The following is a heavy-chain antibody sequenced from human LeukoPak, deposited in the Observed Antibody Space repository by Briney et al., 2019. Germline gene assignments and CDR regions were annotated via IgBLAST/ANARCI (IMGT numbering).Heavy chain of an antibody. CDR3: ARRSGFNNGWTDN. J-gene: IGHJ4*02. CDR1: GFTFDDYA. CDR2: ISGDGGST. V-gene: IGHV3-43*02. D-gene: IGHD6-19*01. Sequence: GGSLRLSCAASGFTFDDYAMHWARQAPGKGLEWVSLISGDGGSTYYADSVKGRFSISRDNSKNTLYLLMNSLRAEDTAVYYCARRSGFNNGWTDNWGQGTLVTVSS.